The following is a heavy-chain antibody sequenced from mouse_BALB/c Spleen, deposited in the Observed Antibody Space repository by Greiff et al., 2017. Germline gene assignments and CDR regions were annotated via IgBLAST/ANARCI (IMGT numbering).Heavy chain of an antibody. CDR3: ARLYGSSYRFAY. CDR1: GFTFSSYG. J-gene: IGHJ3*01. Sequence: EVKLVESGGDLVKPGGSLKLSCAASGFTFSSYGMSWVRQTPDKRLEWVATISSGGSYTYYPDSVKGRFTISRDNAKNTLYLQMSSLKSEDTAMYYCARLYGSSYRFAYWGQGTLVTVSA. V-gene: IGHV5-6*01. CDR2: ISSGGSYT. D-gene: IGHD1-1*01.